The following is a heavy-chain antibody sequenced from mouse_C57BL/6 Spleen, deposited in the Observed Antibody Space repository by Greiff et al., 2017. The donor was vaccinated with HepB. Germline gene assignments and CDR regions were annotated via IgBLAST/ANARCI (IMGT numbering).Heavy chain of an antibody. V-gene: IGHV5-17*01. CDR3: ARGYYYGSSYGGYFDV. CDR2: ISSGSSTI. CDR1: GFTFSDYG. J-gene: IGHJ1*03. Sequence: EVQLQESGGGLVKPGGSLKLSCAASGFTFSDYGMHWVRQAPEKGLEWVAYISSGSSTIYYADTVKGRFTISRDNAKNTLFLQMTSLRSEDTAMYYCARGYYYGSSYGGYFDVWGTGTTVTVSS. D-gene: IGHD1-1*01.